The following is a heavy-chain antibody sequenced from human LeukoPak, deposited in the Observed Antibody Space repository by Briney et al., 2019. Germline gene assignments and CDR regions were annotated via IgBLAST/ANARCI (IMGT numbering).Heavy chain of an antibody. CDR1: GGSISSSSYY. D-gene: IGHD4-23*01. CDR3: ARRRTATVDFDY. V-gene: IGHV4-39*01. J-gene: IGHJ4*02. CDR2: IYYSGST. Sequence: SETLSLTCTVSGGSISSSSYYWGWIRQPPGRGLERIGSIYYSGSTYYNPSLKSRVTISVDTSKNQFSLKLTSVTAADTAVYYCARRRTATVDFDYWGQGTLVTVSS.